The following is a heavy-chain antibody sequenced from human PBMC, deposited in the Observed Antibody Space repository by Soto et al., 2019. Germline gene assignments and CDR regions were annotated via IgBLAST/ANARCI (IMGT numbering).Heavy chain of an antibody. CDR1: GYTFTSYG. V-gene: IGHV1-18*01. Sequence: QVQLVQSGAEVKKPGASVKVSCKASGYTFTSYGITCVRQAPGQGLEWMGGISAYNGNTNYAQKLQGRVTMTTDTSTSTAYMELRSLRSDDTAVYYCARASSYCGGDCYYYYGMDVWGQGTTVTVSS. CDR3: ARASSYCGGDCYYYYGMDV. J-gene: IGHJ6*02. D-gene: IGHD2-21*02. CDR2: ISAYNGNT.